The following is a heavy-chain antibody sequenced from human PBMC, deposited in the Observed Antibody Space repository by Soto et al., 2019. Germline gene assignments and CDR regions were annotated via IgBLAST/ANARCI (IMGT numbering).Heavy chain of an antibody. Sequence: EVQLVESGGGLVQPGGSLRLSCAASGFIVSSNYMSWVRQAPGKGLEWVSAIWSGGSTYYADSVKGRFTISRDNSKNMLELQMNSLRAEDTAVYYCARGSCGNWFDPWGQGTLVTVSS. CDR2: IWSGGST. CDR1: GFIVSSNY. CDR3: ARGSCGNWFDP. J-gene: IGHJ5*02. V-gene: IGHV3-66*01.